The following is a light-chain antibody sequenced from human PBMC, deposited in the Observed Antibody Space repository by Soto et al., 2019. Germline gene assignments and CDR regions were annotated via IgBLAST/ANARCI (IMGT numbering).Light chain of an antibody. V-gene: IGLV7-43*01. CDR3: LLYYGGAVV. J-gene: IGLJ2*01. CDR1: TGAVTSGYY. Sequence: QTVVTQEPSLTVSPGGTVTLTCASSTGAVTSGYYPSWFQQKPGQAPKPLIYSTSNKHSWTPARFLGSLLGGKAALTLSGVQPEDEAEYYCLLYYGGAVVFGGGTKLTVL. CDR2: STS.